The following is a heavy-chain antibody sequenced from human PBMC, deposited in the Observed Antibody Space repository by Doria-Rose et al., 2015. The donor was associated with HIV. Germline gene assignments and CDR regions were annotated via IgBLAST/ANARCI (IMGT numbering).Heavy chain of an antibody. CDR1: GASVSSRGYY. CDR3: ARMGSYRELDY. Sequence: LQQWGPGLVKPSETLSLTCSVSGASVSSRGYYWNWIRQVPGKGLESLGYTYYTGTSDYSPSLKSRLNMAVDTSKNQFSLKLSFVTVADTAVYYCARMGSYRELDYWGQGALVIVSA. CDR2: TYYTGTS. D-gene: IGHD3-3*01. V-gene: IGHV4-31*03. J-gene: IGHJ4*02.